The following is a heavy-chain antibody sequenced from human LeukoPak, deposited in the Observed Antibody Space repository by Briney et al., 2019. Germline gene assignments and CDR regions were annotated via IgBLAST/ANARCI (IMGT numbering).Heavy chain of an antibody. J-gene: IGHJ5*02. CDR2: IYPGDYST. CDR1: GYIFTNYW. D-gene: IGHD3-3*01. Sequence: GESLKISCKGSGYIFTNYWIGWVRQMPGKGLEWMGIIYPGDYSTRYSPSFQGQVTISADKSISTAYLQWSSLKASDTAMYYCARSTANRVYNWFDPWGQGTLVTVSS. V-gene: IGHV5-51*01. CDR3: ARSTANRVYNWFDP.